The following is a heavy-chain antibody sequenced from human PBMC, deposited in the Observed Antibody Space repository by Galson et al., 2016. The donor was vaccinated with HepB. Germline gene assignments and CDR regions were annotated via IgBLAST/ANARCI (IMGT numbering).Heavy chain of an antibody. V-gene: IGHV4-61*09. J-gene: IGHJ4*02. CDR1: GVSIRSGPYY. Sequence: TLSLTCTISGVSIRSGPYYWSWIRQPVGKGLEWIGQIYTSGRTNYNPSLTRPVTISLAMSNNHLSLKLRSVTAADTARYYCARVATILETDYWGQGTLVTVSS. CDR2: IYTSGRT. D-gene: IGHD5-24*01. CDR3: ARVATILETDY.